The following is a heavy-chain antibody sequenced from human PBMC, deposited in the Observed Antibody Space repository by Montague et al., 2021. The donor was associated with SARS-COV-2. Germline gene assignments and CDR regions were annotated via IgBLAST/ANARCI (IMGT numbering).Heavy chain of an antibody. D-gene: IGHD1-26*01. CDR2: IYWGDDK. Sequence: PALVKPTQTLTLTCTFSGFSLSTSGVGVGWIRQPPGKALEWLALIYWGDDKRYSPSLKSRLTITKDTSKNQVVLTMTNMDPVDTATYYCAHRRRWEQDRGEYYDYWGQGTLVTVSS. CDR1: GFSLSTSGVG. V-gene: IGHV2-5*02. CDR3: AHRRRWEQDRGEYYDY. J-gene: IGHJ4*02.